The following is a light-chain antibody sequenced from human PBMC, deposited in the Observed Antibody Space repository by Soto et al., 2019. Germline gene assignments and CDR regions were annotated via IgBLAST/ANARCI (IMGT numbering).Light chain of an antibody. V-gene: IGKV1-5*03. CDR2: KTS. Sequence: DIQLTQSPSTLSASVGDRVTITCRASQSIKFLIYKTSNLESGVPSRFSGSGSGTEFTLTISSLQPDDFATYYCQYYNNYCWTFGQGTKVEIK. J-gene: IGKJ1*01. CDR1: QSI. CDR3: QYYNNYCWT.